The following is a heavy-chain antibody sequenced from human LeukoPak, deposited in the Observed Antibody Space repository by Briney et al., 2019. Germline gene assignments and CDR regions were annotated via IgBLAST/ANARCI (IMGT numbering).Heavy chain of an antibody. Sequence: GGSLILSCAASGFIFSNYAMSWVRQVPGRGLEWVSTISSRGDSTYVADSVKGRFTISRDNSKNSLYLQMNTVRAEDTAVYYCVKGPRPDITVAHAVENWGQGTLVTVSS. CDR3: VKGPRPDITVAHAVEN. CDR1: GFIFSNYA. V-gene: IGHV3-23*01. J-gene: IGHJ4*02. D-gene: IGHD6-19*01. CDR2: ISSRGDST.